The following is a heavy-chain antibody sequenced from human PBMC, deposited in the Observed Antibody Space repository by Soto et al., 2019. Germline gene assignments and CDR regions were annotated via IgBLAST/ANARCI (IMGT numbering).Heavy chain of an antibody. CDR3: ASSGYCSGGSCYGGDYYMDV. CDR2: MNPNRGNT. V-gene: IGHV1-8*01. J-gene: IGHJ6*03. Sequence: GASVKVSCKASGYTFTSYDINWVRQATGQGLEWMGWMNPNRGNTGYAQKFQGRVTMTRNTSISTAYMELSSLRSEDTAVYYCASSGYCSGGSCYGGDYYMDVWGKGTTVTVSS. CDR1: GYTFTSYD. D-gene: IGHD2-15*01.